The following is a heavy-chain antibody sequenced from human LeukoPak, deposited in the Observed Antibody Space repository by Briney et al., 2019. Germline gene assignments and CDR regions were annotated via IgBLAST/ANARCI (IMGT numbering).Heavy chain of an antibody. CDR3: AKDRTVGASYWYFDL. CDR2: ISSGSGGNT. Sequence: PGGSLRLSCVASGVTLSNYAMSWARQAPGKGLEWVSGISSGSGGNTYYADSVKGRFTISRDSSRNTLFLHMNTLRAEDTAIYYCAKDRTVGASYWYFDLWGRGTLVTVSS. V-gene: IGHV3-23*01. D-gene: IGHD1-26*01. CDR1: GVTLSNYA. J-gene: IGHJ2*01.